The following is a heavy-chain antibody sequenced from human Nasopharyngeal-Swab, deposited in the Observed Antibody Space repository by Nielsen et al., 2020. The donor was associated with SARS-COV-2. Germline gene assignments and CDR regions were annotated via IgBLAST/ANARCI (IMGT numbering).Heavy chain of an antibody. CDR1: GGSFSGYY. CDR3: ARGGIPTGDLPTGYYFDY. D-gene: IGHD7-27*01. CDR2: INHSGST. J-gene: IGHJ4*02. Sequence: SETLSLTCAVYGGSFSGYYWSWIRQPPGKGLEWIGEINHSGSTNYNPSLKSRVTISVDTSKNQFSLMLSSVTAADTAVYYCARGGIPTGDLPTGYYFDYWGQGTLVTVSS. V-gene: IGHV4-34*01.